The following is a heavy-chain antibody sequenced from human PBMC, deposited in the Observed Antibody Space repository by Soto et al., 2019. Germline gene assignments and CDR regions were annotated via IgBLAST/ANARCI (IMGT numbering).Heavy chain of an antibody. CDR1: GGSISSYY. CDR2: IYYSGST. CDR3: ARLNYDSSGYYSLFDY. D-gene: IGHD3-22*01. V-gene: IGHV4-59*01. J-gene: IGHJ4*02. Sequence: QVQLQESGPGLVKPSETLSLTCTVSGGSISSYYWSWIRQPPGKELEWIGYIYYSGSTNYNPSLKSRFTISVDTSKNQFSLKLSSVPAADTAVYYCARLNYDSSGYYSLFDYWGQGTLVTVSS.